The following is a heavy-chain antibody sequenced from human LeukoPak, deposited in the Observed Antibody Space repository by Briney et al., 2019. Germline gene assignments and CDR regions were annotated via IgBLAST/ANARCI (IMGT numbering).Heavy chain of an antibody. V-gene: IGHV4-30-4*01. CDR1: GGSISSGDYY. CDR3: ARERIRPDDYYYYYYGMDV. J-gene: IGHJ6*02. CDR2: IYYSGST. D-gene: IGHD3-3*01. Sequence: SQTLSLTCTVSGGSISSGDYYWSWLRQPPGKGLEWIGYIYYSGSTYYNPSLKSRVTISVDTSKNQFSLKLSSVTAADTAVYYCARERIRPDDYYYYYYGMDVWGQGTTVTVSS.